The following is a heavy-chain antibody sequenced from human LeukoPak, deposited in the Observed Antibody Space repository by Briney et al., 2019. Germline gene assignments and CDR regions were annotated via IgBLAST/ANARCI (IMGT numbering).Heavy chain of an antibody. J-gene: IGHJ4*02. CDR2: IYYSGST. Sequence: PSETLSLTCTVSGGSISSYCWSWIRQPPGKGLEWIGYIYYSGSTNYNPSLKSRVTISVDTSKNQFSLKLSSVTAADTAVYYCARSGLRYFDWSDYWGQGTLVTVSS. CDR3: ARSGLRYFDWSDY. CDR1: GGSISSYC. V-gene: IGHV4-59*01. D-gene: IGHD3-9*01.